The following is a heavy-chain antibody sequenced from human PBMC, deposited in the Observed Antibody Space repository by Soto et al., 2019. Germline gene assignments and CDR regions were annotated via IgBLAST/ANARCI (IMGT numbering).Heavy chain of an antibody. J-gene: IGHJ4*01. CDR1: GGSFSPNY. CDR2: INHSGST. CDR3: ARGPLATDLGPFDY. Sequence: PSETLSLTCTVSGGSFSPNYWSWIRQPPGRGLEWVGEINHSGSTNYNPSLKSRVTMSVDTSKNQFSLKLSSVTAADTAVYYCARGPLATDLGPFDYSGHGTLVTVSS. V-gene: IGHV4-34*01.